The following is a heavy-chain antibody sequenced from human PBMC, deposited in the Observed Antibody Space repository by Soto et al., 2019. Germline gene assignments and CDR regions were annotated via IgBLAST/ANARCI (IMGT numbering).Heavy chain of an antibody. CDR3: ARDSSYYDSSGYFPVFDY. CDR1: GGSISSGGYY. CDR2: IYYSGST. D-gene: IGHD3-22*01. V-gene: IGHV4-31*03. Sequence: SETLSLTCTVSGGSISSGGYYWSWIRQHPGKGLEWIGYIYYSGSTYYNPSLKSRVTISVDTSKNQFSLKLSSVTAADTAVYYCARDSSYYDSSGYFPVFDYWGQGTLVTVSS. J-gene: IGHJ4*02.